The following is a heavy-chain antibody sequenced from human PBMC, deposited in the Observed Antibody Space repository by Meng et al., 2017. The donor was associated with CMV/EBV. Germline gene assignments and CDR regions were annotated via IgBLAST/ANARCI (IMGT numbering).Heavy chain of an antibody. J-gene: IGHJ4*02. D-gene: IGHD3-10*01. CDR1: GYTFTDYK. V-gene: IGHV1-2*02. CDR2: ISPNNGGT. Sequence: ASVKVSCKASGYTFTDYKMHWVRQAPGQGLEWMGWISPNNGGTKYAQKFQGRVTMTRDTSISTAYMELSRLRSDDTAVYYCAGEDYYGSGSYKGWGQGTLVTVSS. CDR3: AGEDYYGSGSYKG.